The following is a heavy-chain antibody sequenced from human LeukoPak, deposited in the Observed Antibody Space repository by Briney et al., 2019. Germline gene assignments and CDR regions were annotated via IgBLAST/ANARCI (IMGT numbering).Heavy chain of an antibody. D-gene: IGHD3-10*01. CDR3: ARPQTMVRGVRYYYYGMDV. CDR1: GYTFTSYG. V-gene: IGHV1-18*01. Sequence: ASVKVSCKASGYTFTSYGISWVRQAPGQGLEWMGWISAYNGNTNYAQKLQGRVTMTTDTSTSTAYMELRSLRSEDTAVYYCARPQTMVRGVRYYYYGMDVWGQGTTVTVSS. CDR2: ISAYNGNT. J-gene: IGHJ6*02.